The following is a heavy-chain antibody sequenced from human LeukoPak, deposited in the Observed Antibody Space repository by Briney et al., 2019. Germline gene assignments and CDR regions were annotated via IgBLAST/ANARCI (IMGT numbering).Heavy chain of an antibody. CDR3: ANGGGYFLH. V-gene: IGHV3-11*04. CDR2: ISSSGSTI. CDR1: GFTFSDYY. J-gene: IGHJ1*01. D-gene: IGHD3-16*01. Sequence: GGSLRLSCAASGFTFSDYYMSWIRQAPGKGLEWVSYISSSGSTIYYADSVEGRFTVSRDNAKNTLYLHMDTLRPEDTALYYCANGGGYFLHWGQGTLVTVAS.